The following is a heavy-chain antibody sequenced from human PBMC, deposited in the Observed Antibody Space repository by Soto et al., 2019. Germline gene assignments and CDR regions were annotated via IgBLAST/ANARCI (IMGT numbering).Heavy chain of an antibody. CDR1: GFTFSDYA. V-gene: IGHV3-23*01. Sequence: GGSLRLSCAASGFTFSDYAMSWIRQDPGKGLEWVSSITGSGDSTYYADSVKGRFTVSRDNSKNTLYLQMNSLRAEDTAFFYFARVDTVTGGYYYMDVWGKGTTVTVSS. CDR2: ITGSGDST. CDR3: ARVDTVTGGYYYMDV. D-gene: IGHD4-4*01. J-gene: IGHJ6*03.